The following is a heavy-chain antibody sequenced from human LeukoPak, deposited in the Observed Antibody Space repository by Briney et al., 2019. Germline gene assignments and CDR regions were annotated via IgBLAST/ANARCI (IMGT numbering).Heavy chain of an antibody. Sequence: GGSLRLSCEASGFTFSNYGMIWVRQAPGKGLEWVSSITSGYPYINYADSVTARFTITRDDVMRSLSLHMDSLGAEDTAIYFCARASDCNAYYPDYWGQGIQVTVS. CDR1: GFTFSNYG. D-gene: IGHD2/OR15-2a*01. CDR3: ARASDCNAYYPDY. V-gene: IGHV3-21*01. J-gene: IGHJ4*02. CDR2: ITSGYPYI.